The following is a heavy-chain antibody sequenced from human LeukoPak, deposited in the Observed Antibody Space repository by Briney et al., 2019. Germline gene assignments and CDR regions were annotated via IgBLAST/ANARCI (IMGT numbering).Heavy chain of an antibody. V-gene: IGHV1-46*01. CDR1: GYTFTSYY. D-gene: IGHD3-10*01. Sequence: ASVKVSCKASGYTFTSYYMHWVRQAPGQGLEWMGIINPSGGSTSYAQKFQGRVTVTRDTSTSTVYMELSSLRSEDTAVYYCAKPHPSGAFDIWGQGTMVTVSS. J-gene: IGHJ3*02. CDR3: AKPHPSGAFDI. CDR2: INPSGGST.